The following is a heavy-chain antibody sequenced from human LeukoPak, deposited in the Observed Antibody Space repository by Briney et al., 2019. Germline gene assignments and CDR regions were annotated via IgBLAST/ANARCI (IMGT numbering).Heavy chain of an antibody. Sequence: GGSLRLSCAASGFTFSDYSMNWVRQAPGKGLEWVSYISFSVNTKYYGDSVKGRFTISRDNAKNSLYLHMDSLRAEDTAVYYCARGSPYGYWGQGTLVTVSS. CDR3: ARGSPYGY. CDR1: GFTFSDYS. CDR2: ISFSVNTK. V-gene: IGHV3-48*04. D-gene: IGHD4-17*01. J-gene: IGHJ4*02.